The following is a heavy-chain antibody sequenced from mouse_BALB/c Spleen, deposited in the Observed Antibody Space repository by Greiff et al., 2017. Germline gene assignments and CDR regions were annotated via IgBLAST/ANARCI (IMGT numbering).Heavy chain of an antibody. Sequence: EVQLQQSGPGLVKPSQSLSLTCTVTGYSITSDYAWNWIRQFPGNKLEWMGYISYSGSTSYNPSLKSRISITRDTSKNQFFLQLNSVTTEDTATYYCAYRYDGAYWGQGTLVTVSA. D-gene: IGHD2-14*01. CDR1: GYSITSDYA. J-gene: IGHJ3*01. CDR2: ISYSGST. CDR3: AYRYDGAY. V-gene: IGHV3-2*02.